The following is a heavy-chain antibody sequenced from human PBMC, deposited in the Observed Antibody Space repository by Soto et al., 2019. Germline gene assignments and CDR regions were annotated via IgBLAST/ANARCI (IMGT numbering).Heavy chain of an antibody. V-gene: IGHV3-23*01. CDR3: LTAPVVWTY. D-gene: IGHD1-1*01. CDR1: GFTFSNYA. Sequence: PGGSLRLSCAASGFTFSNYAVTWVRQAPGKGLEWASTISGSGGSTYYADSVKGRFTISRDNSKNTLYLQMNSLRAEDTAVYYCLTAPVVWTYWGQGTLVTVSS. CDR2: ISGSGGST. J-gene: IGHJ4*02.